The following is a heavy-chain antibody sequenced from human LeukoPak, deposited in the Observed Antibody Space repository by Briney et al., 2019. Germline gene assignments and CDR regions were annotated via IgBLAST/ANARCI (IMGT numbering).Heavy chain of an antibody. D-gene: IGHD6-13*01. J-gene: IGHJ6*03. Sequence: PSETLSLTCTVSGGSISSHYWSWIRQPPGKGLEWIGYIYYSGSTNYNPSLKSRVTISVDTSKNQFSLKLSSVTAADTAVYYCARGLYSSPRKTHYYYYYYMDVWGKGTTVTVSS. V-gene: IGHV4-59*11. CDR3: ARGLYSSPRKTHYYYYYYMDV. CDR1: GGSISSHY. CDR2: IYYSGST.